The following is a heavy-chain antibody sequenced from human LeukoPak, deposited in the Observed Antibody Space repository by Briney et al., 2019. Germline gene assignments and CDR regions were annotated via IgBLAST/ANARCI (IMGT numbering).Heavy chain of an antibody. CDR2: IGASGADT. Sequence: GGSLRLSCTASGFTFSTYAMTWVRQAPGKGLDWVSAIGASGADTYYADSAKGRFTVSRDNSKNMLYLQMSSLRADDTAVYFCAKRPRDSSGYYLGAFDGWGQGTTVTVSS. J-gene: IGHJ3*01. D-gene: IGHD3-22*01. V-gene: IGHV3-23*01. CDR1: GFTFSTYA. CDR3: AKRPRDSSGYYLGAFDG.